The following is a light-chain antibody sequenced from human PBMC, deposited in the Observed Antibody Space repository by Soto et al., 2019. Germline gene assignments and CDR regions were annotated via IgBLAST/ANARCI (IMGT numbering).Light chain of an antibody. V-gene: IGKV3-15*01. CDR1: QSVSTT. CDR2: GAS. J-gene: IGKJ1*01. Sequence: VSTPPPSPLPWSPEQRASLSCRASQSVSTTVAWYHQKPGQAPKLLVYGASTRDTGMPSSFSGSGAGTDFTLTITSLQSEEFGGYYCQQYKAWPTTFGKGTKVDIK. CDR3: QQYKAWPTT.